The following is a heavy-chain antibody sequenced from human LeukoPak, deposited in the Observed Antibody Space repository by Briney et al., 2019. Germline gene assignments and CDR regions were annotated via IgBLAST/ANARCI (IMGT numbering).Heavy chain of an antibody. D-gene: IGHD2-2*02. CDR3: ARVVVVPAAIKYYYYGMDV. Sequence: PSETLSLTCAVYGGSFSGYYWSWIRQPPGKGLEWIGEINHSGSTNYNPSLKSRVTISVDTSKNQFSLELSSVTAADTAVYYCARVVVVPAAIKYYYYGMDVWGQGTTVTVSS. V-gene: IGHV4-34*01. J-gene: IGHJ6*02. CDR1: GGSFSGYY. CDR2: INHSGST.